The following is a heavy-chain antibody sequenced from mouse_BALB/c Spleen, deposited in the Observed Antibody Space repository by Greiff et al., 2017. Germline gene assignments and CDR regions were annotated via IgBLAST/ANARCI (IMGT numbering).Heavy chain of an antibody. D-gene: IGHD1-2*01. CDR1: GYTFTSYW. J-gene: IGHJ4*01. Sequence: QVQLQQSGAELARPGASVKLSCKASGYTFTSYWMQWVKQRPGQGLEWIGAIYPGDGDTRYTQKFKGKATLTADKSSSTAYMQLSSPTSEDSAVYYCARGAEFITTATVAMDYWGQGTSVTVSS. CDR2: IYPGDGDT. V-gene: IGHV1-87*01. CDR3: ARGAEFITTATVAMDY.